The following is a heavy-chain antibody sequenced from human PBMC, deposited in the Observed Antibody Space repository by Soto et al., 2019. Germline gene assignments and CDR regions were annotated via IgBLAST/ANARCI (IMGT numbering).Heavy chain of an antibody. CDR1: GFTFTSSA. CDR2: IVVGSGNT. V-gene: IGHV1-58*01. J-gene: IGHJ4*02. D-gene: IGHD2-2*01. CDR3: ARGEERVAMPSGY. Sequence: SVKVSCKASGFTFTSSAVQWVRQARGQRLEWIGWIVVGSGNTNYAQKFQERVTITRDMSTSTAYMELSSLRSEDTAVYYCARGEERVAMPSGYWGQGTLVTVSS.